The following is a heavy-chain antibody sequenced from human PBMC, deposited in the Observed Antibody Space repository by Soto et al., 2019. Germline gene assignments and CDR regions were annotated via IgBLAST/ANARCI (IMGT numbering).Heavy chain of an antibody. CDR3: ARDLRGSYLYYMDV. J-gene: IGHJ6*03. Sequence: QVQLVQSGAEVKKPRASVKVSCKASGYTFTSYAMHWVRQAPGQRLEWMGWINAGNGNTKYSQKFQGRVTITRDTSASTAYMELSSLRSEDTAVYYCARDLRGSYLYYMDVWGKGTTVTVSS. V-gene: IGHV1-3*01. CDR1: GYTFTSYA. CDR2: INAGNGNT. D-gene: IGHD1-26*01.